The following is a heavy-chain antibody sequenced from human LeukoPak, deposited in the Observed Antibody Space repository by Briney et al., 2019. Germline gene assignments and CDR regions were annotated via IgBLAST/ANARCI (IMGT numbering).Heavy chain of an antibody. V-gene: IGHV4-34*01. J-gene: IGHJ4*02. Sequence: PSETLSLTCAVYGGSFSGYYWIWIRQPPGKGLEWIGEINHSGSTSYNPSLKSRVTISVDTSKNQFSLKLSSVTAADTAVYYCARGRGGYYAGYWGQGTLVTVSS. CDR3: ARGRGGYYAGY. CDR1: GGSFSGYY. CDR2: INHSGST. D-gene: IGHD3-22*01.